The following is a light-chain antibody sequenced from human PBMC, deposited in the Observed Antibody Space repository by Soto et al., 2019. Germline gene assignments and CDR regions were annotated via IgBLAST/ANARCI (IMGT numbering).Light chain of an antibody. V-gene: IGKV1-5*01. CDR2: DAS. CDR1: QNIDKW. J-gene: IGKJ1*01. CDR3: QQYNTYHGT. Sequence: DIQMTQSPSTLSASVGDRVSITCRASQNIDKWLAWYQQKPQKAPKLLIFDASTLESGVPSRFSGSGSGTEFTLTISSLQPDDFATYYCQQYNTYHGTFGPGTKVDIK.